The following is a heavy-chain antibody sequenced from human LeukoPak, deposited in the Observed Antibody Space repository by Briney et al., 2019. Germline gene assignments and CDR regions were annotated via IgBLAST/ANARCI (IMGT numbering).Heavy chain of an antibody. Sequence: SETLSLTCAVSGGSFSGYYWSWIRQPPGKQLEWIGEINHSGSTNYNPSLKSRVTISLDTSKNQFSLRLTSVTAADTAVYYCASRHNHAFDIWGQGTMVTVSS. CDR3: ASRHNHAFDI. CDR1: GGSFSGYY. V-gene: IGHV4-34*01. J-gene: IGHJ3*02. CDR2: INHSGST.